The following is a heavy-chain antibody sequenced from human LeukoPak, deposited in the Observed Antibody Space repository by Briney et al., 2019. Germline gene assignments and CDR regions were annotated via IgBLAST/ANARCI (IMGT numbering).Heavy chain of an antibody. V-gene: IGHV4-4*07. CDR2: IYTSGST. CDR1: GGSISSYY. J-gene: IGHJ3*02. D-gene: IGHD3-22*01. Sequence: SETLSLTCTVSGGSISSYYWSWIRQPAGKGREWSGRIYTSGSTNYNPSRNRRVTMSVATSTHQFSLKLTSVTAADTAVYFCARGPYSYDSSGAFDIRGQGTMVTVSS. CDR3: ARGPYSYDSSGAFDI.